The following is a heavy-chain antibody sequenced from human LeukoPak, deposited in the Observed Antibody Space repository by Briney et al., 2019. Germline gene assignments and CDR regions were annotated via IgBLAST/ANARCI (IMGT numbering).Heavy chain of an antibody. CDR3: ARRKYSSSSSVTFDY. V-gene: IGHV4-34*01. D-gene: IGHD6-6*01. CDR1: GGSFSGYY. CDR2: INHSGST. J-gene: IGHJ4*02. Sequence: SETLSLTCAVYGGSFSGYYWGWIRQPPGKGLEWIGEINHSGSTNYNPSLKSRVTISVDTSKNQFSLKLSSVTAADTAVYYCARRKYSSSSSVTFDYWGQGTLVTVSS.